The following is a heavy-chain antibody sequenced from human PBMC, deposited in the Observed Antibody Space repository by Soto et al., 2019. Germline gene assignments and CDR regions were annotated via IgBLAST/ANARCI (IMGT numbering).Heavy chain of an antibody. CDR2: ISYDGRNK. CDR1: GFTFSNYA. CDR3: AKETSRFAVPPALDY. J-gene: IGHJ4*02. D-gene: IGHD1-1*01. Sequence: QVQLVESGGGVVQPGGSLRLSCVASGFTFSNYAMHWVRLAPGTGLEWVAGISYDGRNKFSADSVKGRFTISRDNSQNTLYLQMNSLRPEDTAVYYCAKETSRFAVPPALDYWGQGTLVTVS. V-gene: IGHV3-30*18.